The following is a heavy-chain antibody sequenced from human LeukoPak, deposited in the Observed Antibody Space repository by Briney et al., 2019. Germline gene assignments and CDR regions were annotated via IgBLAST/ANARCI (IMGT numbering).Heavy chain of an antibody. J-gene: IGHJ4*02. V-gene: IGHV3-21*01. CDR3: ARVPSYYYGSGSQNRDDY. D-gene: IGHD3-10*01. CDR2: ISSSSSYI. Sequence: GGSLRLSCAASGFTFSSYSMNWVRQAPGKGLEWVSSISSSSSYIYYADSVKGRFTISRDNAKNSLYLQMNSLRAEDTAVYYCARVPSYYYGSGSQNRDDYWGQGTLVTVS. CDR1: GFTFSSYS.